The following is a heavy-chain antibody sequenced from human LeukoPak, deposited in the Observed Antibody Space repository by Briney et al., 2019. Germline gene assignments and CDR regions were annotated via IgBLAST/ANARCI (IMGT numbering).Heavy chain of an antibody. Sequence: PSETLSLTCTVSGGPISSYYWSWIRQPAGKGLEWIGRIYTSGSTNYNPSLKSRVTMSVDTSKNQFSLKLSSVTAADTAVYYCARAGYYDSSGYYDYYYYYYMDVWGKGTTVTVSS. D-gene: IGHD3-22*01. V-gene: IGHV4-4*07. J-gene: IGHJ6*03. CDR1: GGPISSYY. CDR3: ARAGYYDSSGYYDYYYYYYMDV. CDR2: IYTSGST.